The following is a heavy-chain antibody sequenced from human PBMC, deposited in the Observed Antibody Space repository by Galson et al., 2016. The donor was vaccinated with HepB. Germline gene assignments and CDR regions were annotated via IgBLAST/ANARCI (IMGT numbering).Heavy chain of an antibody. CDR1: GFTFSTYG. J-gene: IGHJ4*02. CDR2: ISYDGSNR. Sequence: SLRLSCAASGFTFSTYGMHWVRQAPGKGLEWVAVISYDGSNRYYADSVKGRFTISRDNSKNTLYLQMNNLRPEDTAVYYCASVENFDYWGQGTLVTVSS. CDR3: ASVENFDY. D-gene: IGHD5-24*01. V-gene: IGHV3-30*19.